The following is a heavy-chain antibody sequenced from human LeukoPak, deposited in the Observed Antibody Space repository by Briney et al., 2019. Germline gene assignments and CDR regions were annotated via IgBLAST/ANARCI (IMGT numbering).Heavy chain of an antibody. D-gene: IGHD6-25*01. V-gene: IGHV3-21*01. CDR3: ARDVTRSSGGY. J-gene: IGHJ4*02. Sequence: GGSLRLSCAASGFTFSSYAMHWVRQAPGKGLEWVSSISSSSGYIYYADSVKGRFTISRDNAKNSLYLQMNSLRAEDTAVYYCARDVTRSSGGYWGQGTLVTVSS. CDR2: ISSSSGYI. CDR1: GFTFSSYA.